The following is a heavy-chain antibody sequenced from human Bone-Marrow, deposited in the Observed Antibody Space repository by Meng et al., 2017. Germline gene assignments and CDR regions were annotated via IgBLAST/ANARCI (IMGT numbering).Heavy chain of an antibody. D-gene: IGHD3-16*02. CDR3: TTRVYDYVWESYRYTKKQLDY. J-gene: IGHJ4*02. Sequence: GGSLRLSCAASGFTFSNAWMSWIRQAPGKGLEWVGRIKSKTDGGTTDYAAPVKGRFTISRDDSKNTLYLQMNSLKTEDTAVYYCTTRVYDYVWESYRYTKKQLDYWGQGTLVTVSS. CDR2: IKSKTDGGTT. CDR1: GFTFSNAW. V-gene: IGHV3-15*01.